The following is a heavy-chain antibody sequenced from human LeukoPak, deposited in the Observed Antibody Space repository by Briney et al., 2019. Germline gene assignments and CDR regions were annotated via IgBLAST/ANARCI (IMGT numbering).Heavy chain of an antibody. V-gene: IGHV4-39*01. J-gene: IGHJ5*02. CDR1: GGSISSSSYF. CDR2: IYYSGST. Sequence: PSETLSLTCTASGGSISSSSYFWGWIRQPPGKGLEWIGSIYYSGSTYYNPSLKSRVTISVDTSKNQFSLKLSSVTAADTAVYYCARQGSSWIWNWFDPWGQGTLVTVSS. CDR3: ARQGSSWIWNWFDP. D-gene: IGHD6-13*01.